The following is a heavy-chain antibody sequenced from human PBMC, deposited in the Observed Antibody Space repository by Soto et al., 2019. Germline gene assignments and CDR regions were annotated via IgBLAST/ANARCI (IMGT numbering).Heavy chain of an antibody. CDR2: ILYSGDT. V-gene: IGHV4-39*01. D-gene: IGHD3-22*01. Sequence: PETLSPTCSVTSGSISSNSHLCGWTRQPPRKGLEWIGAILYSGDTYYSESLKSRVTMSVDAAKNQFSLKLNSVTAADTAVYYCARQGRNTKIVILRHYATDFWGQGTAVTVSS. CDR3: ARQGRNTKIVILRHYATDF. J-gene: IGHJ6*02. CDR1: SGSISSNSHL.